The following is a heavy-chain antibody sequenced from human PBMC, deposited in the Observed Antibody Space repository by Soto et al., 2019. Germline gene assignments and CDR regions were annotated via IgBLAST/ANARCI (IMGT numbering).Heavy chain of an antibody. D-gene: IGHD6-19*01. V-gene: IGHV4-34*01. CDR1: GGSFSGYY. J-gene: IGHJ2*01. CDR3: ARGPGYSSGWYEGNWYFDL. CDR2: INHSGST. Sequence: QVQLQQWGAGLLKPSETLSLTCAVYGGSFSGYYWSWVRQPPGKGLEWIGEINHSGSTNYNPSLMRRVTISVDPSKNQFSLKLSSVAAADTAVYYCARGPGYSSGWYEGNWYFDLWGRGTLVTVSS.